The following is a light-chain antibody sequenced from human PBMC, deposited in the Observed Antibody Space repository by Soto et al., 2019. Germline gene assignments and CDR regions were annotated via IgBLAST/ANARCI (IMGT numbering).Light chain of an antibody. V-gene: IGKV1-27*01. CDR3: KKYNSAPLT. CDR2: AAS. CDR1: QGISNY. Sequence: DIQMTQSPSSLSASVGDRVTITCRASQGISNYLAWYQQKPGKVPKLLIYAASTLQSGVPSRFRGSGSGTDFNLTLGSLQPEDVAPYYYKKYNSAPLTFGGGTKVEIK. J-gene: IGKJ4*01.